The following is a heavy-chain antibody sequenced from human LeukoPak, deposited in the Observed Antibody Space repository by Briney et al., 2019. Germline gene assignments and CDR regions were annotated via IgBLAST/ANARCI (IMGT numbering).Heavy chain of an antibody. CDR2: ISGSGGST. D-gene: IGHD6-13*01. CDR1: GFTFSSYA. J-gene: IGHJ4*02. CDR3: AKAGDSSSWSDYFDY. Sequence: QPGGSLRLSCAASGFTFSSYAMSWVRQAPGKGLEWVSAISGSGGSTYYADSVKGRLTISRDNSKNTLYLQMNSLRAEDTAVYYCAKAGDSSSWSDYFDYWGQGTLVTVSS. V-gene: IGHV3-23*01.